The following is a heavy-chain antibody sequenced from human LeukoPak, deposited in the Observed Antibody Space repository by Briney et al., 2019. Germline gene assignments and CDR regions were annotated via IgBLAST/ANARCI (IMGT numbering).Heavy chain of an antibody. V-gene: IGHV1-18*01. Sequence: GASVKVSCKASGYTFTSYDINWVRQATGQGLEWMGWISAYNGNTNYAQKLQGRVTMTTDTSMSTAYMELRSLRSDDTAVYYCARLGGIPVGATIYYYYYMDVWGKGTTVTVSS. CDR1: GYTFTSYD. CDR2: ISAYNGNT. D-gene: IGHD1-26*01. J-gene: IGHJ6*03. CDR3: ARLGGIPVGATIYYYYYMDV.